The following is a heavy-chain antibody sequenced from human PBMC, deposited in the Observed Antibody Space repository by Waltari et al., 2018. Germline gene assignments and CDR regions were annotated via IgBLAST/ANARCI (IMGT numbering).Heavy chain of an antibody. J-gene: IGHJ6*02. CDR3: ARGAVYYYYGMDV. V-gene: IGHV4-39*01. CDR1: GCSFTRSSYS. Sequence: QLQLQESGPGLVKPSETLSLTCTVSGCSFTRSSYSLGWIRQPPGKGLEWIGSIYYSGSTYYNPSLKSRVTISVDTSKNQFSLKLSSVTAADTAVYYCARGAVYYYYGMDVWGQGTTVTVSS. CDR2: IYYSGST.